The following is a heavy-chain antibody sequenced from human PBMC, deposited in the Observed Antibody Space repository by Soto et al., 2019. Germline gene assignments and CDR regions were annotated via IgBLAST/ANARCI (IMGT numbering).Heavy chain of an antibody. V-gene: IGHV3-15*07. Sequence: EVQLVESGGGLVKPGGSLRLSCAASGFTFSNAWMNWVRQAPGKGLEWVGRIKSKTDGGTTDYAAPVKGRFTISRDDSKNTLYLQMNSLKTEDTAVYYCTASRPMVRGFSFSHGMDVWGQGTTVTVSS. CDR3: TASRPMVRGFSFSHGMDV. CDR1: GFTFSNAW. CDR2: IKSKTDGGTT. D-gene: IGHD3-10*01. J-gene: IGHJ6*02.